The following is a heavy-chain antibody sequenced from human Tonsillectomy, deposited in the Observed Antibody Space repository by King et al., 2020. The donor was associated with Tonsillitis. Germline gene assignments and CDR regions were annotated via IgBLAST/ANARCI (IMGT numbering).Heavy chain of an antibody. CDR3: TRTYYYGSVCLWSMDV. CDR1: GFTVSDHY. Sequence: VQLVESGGGLVQPGGSLRLSCAASGFTVSDHYMDWVRQAPGKGLEWVGVTRNKNNQYTTEYAASVKGRFVISRDASGNSLYLEMNSLKIEDTAVYYCTRTYYYGSVCLWSMDVWGQGTTVTVSS. J-gene: IGHJ6*02. V-gene: IGHV3-72*01. D-gene: IGHD3-10*01. CDR2: TRNKNNQYTT.